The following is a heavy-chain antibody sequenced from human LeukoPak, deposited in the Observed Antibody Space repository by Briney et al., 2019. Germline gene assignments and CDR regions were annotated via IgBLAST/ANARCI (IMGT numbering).Heavy chain of an antibody. Sequence: GGSLRLSCEASGFTFSGSWMHWVRQAPGKGLVWVSRINTNGKTTTYADSVKGRFTISRDNAKNTLYLQVNSLRAEDTAMYYCARADNGYSYGYNAFDIWGQGTMVTVSS. D-gene: IGHD5-18*01. V-gene: IGHV3-74*03. CDR3: ARADNGYSYGYNAFDI. J-gene: IGHJ3*02. CDR1: GFTFSGSW. CDR2: INTNGKTT.